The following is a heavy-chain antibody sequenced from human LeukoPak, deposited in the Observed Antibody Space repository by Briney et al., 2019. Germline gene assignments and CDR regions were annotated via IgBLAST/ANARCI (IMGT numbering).Heavy chain of an antibody. V-gene: IGHV3-7*01. J-gene: IGHJ4*02. CDR2: IKQDGSER. CDR1: GFTFSRHW. Sequence: PGGSLRLSCATSGFTFSRHWMSWVRQAPGKGPEWVANIKQDGSERYYVASAKGRFTISRDNAKNSLYLQMNSLRAEDTAVYYCARDGGHSTDFDYWGQGILVTVSS. CDR3: ARDGGHSTDFDY. D-gene: IGHD2/OR15-2a*01.